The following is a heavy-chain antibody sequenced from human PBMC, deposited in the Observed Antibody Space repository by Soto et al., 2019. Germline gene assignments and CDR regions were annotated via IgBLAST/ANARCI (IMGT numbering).Heavy chain of an antibody. CDR2: IYYSGST. CDR1: GGSISSYY. CDR3: XXXXXXXFDY. Sequence: QVQLQESGPGLVKPSETLSLTCTVSGGSISSYYWSWIRQPPGKGLEWIGYIYYSGSTNYNPSLKSRVTIXVDTXXNQXXXXXXXXXXXXXXXXXXXXXXXXXFDYWGQGTLVTVSS. V-gene: IGHV4-59*01. J-gene: IGHJ4*02.